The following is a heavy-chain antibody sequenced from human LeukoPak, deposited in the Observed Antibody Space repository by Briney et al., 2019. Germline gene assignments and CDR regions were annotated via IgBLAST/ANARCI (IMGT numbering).Heavy chain of an antibody. CDR1: GFTFSNAW. J-gene: IGHJ6*04. CDR3: ARANYDILTGYPRYGMDV. V-gene: IGHV3-15*01. CDR2: IKSKTDGGTT. D-gene: IGHD3-9*01. Sequence: GGSLRLSCAASGFTFSNAWMSWVRQAPGKGLEWVGRIKSKTDGGTTDYAAPVKGRFTISRDDSKNSLYLQMNSLKTEDTAVYYCARANYDILTGYPRYGMDVWGKGTTVTVSS.